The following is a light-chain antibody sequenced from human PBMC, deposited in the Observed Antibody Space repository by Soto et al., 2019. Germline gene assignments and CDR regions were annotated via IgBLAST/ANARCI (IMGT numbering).Light chain of an antibody. CDR3: QQSYSSPRT. CDR2: AES. Sequence: DLQMTQSPSSLSSSLGDSVTITCRASQSISSYLNWYQQTTGKAPKILIYAESSLQSGVPSRLSGSGSGTDLNLTISRLQPEDFATYYCQQSYSSPRTFGQGTKVDIK. J-gene: IGKJ1*01. CDR1: QSISSY. V-gene: IGKV1-39*01.